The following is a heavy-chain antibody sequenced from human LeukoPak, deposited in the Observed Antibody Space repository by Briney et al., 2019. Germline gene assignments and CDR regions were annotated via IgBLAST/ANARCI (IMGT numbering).Heavy chain of an antibody. Sequence: GESLKISCKGSGYSFTSYWIGWVRQMPGKGLEWMGIIYPGDSDTRYSPSFQGQVTISADKSISIAYLQWSSLKASDTAMYYCARRPRITIFGVVTNGPVDYWGQGTLVTVSS. CDR3: ARRPRITIFGVVTNGPVDY. D-gene: IGHD3-3*01. V-gene: IGHV5-51*01. CDR2: IYPGDSDT. CDR1: GYSFTSYW. J-gene: IGHJ4*02.